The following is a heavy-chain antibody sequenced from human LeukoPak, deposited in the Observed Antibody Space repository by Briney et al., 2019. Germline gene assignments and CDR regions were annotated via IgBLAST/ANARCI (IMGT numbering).Heavy chain of an antibody. V-gene: IGHV3-7*01. CDR2: IKQDGSEK. Sequence: PGGSLRLSCAASGFTFSSYAMSWVRQAPGKGLEWVANIKQDGSEKYYVDSVKGRFTISRDNAKNSLYLQMNSLRAEDTAVYYCARVGDSSGYGDLDAFDIWGQGTMVTVSS. D-gene: IGHD3-22*01. CDR1: GFTFSSYA. J-gene: IGHJ3*02. CDR3: ARVGDSSGYGDLDAFDI.